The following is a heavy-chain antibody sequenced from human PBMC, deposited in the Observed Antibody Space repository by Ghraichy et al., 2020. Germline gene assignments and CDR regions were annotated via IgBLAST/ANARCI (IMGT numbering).Heavy chain of an antibody. V-gene: IGHV4-31*03. Sequence: SETLSLTCTLSGGSISSGGYYWSWIRQHPGKGLEWIGYIYYSGSTYYNPSLKSRVTISVDTSKNQFSLKLSSVTAADTAVYYCARFVPYDFWTGYYIGGWFDPWGQGTLVTVSS. D-gene: IGHD3-3*01. J-gene: IGHJ5*02. CDR1: GGSISSGGYY. CDR2: IYYSGST. CDR3: ARFVPYDFWTGYYIGGWFDP.